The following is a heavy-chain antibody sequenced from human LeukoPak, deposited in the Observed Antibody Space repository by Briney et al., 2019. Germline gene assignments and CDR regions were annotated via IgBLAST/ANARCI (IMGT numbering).Heavy chain of an antibody. Sequence: SVKVSCKAYGYTFTSYAITWVRQAPGQGLEWMGKIIPISGTTNYAQKFQGRVTFTADESTSTAYMELSSLRSEDTALYYCARKLRLGGNWFDPWGQGTLVTVSS. CDR3: ARKLRLGGNWFDP. CDR1: GYTFTSYA. J-gene: IGHJ5*02. CDR2: IIPISGTT. V-gene: IGHV1-69*13. D-gene: IGHD1-26*01.